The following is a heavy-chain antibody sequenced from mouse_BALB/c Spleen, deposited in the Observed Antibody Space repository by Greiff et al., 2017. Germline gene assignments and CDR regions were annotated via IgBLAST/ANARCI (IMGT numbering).Heavy chain of an antibody. CDR2: ISSGSSTI. V-gene: IGHV5-17*02. J-gene: IGHJ2*01. CDR3: ARKELADY. D-gene: IGHD4-1*01. CDR1: GFTFSSFG. Sequence: EVMLVESGGGLVQPGGSRKLSCAASGFTFSSFGMHWVRQAPEKGLEWVAYISSGSSTIYYADTVKGRFTISRDNPKNTLFLQMTSLRSEDTAMYYCARKELADYWGQGTTLTVSS.